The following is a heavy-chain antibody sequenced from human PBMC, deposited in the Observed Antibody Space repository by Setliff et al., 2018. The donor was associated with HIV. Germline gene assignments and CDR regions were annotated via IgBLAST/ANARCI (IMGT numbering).Heavy chain of an antibody. D-gene: IGHD1-1*01. CDR2: INHRGRP. V-gene: IGHV4-34*01. J-gene: IGHJ4*02. CDR3: AQLGMVDDFDY. CDR1: GASFSGYY. Sequence: ASETLSLTCAVYGASFSGYYWSWVRQPPGKGLEWIGEINHRGRPKYNPSLNSRVTMSVDKSKNHFSLRLRSVTAADTAVYYCAQLGMVDDFDYWGQGTLVTVSS.